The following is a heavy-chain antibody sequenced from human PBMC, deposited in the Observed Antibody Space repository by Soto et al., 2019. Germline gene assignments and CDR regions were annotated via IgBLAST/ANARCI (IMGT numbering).Heavy chain of an antibody. CDR3: ARVLRSGWYFTHFDY. J-gene: IGHJ4*02. Sequence: GESLKISCKGSGYSFTSYWISWVRQMPGKGLEWMGRIDPSDSYTNYSPSFQGHVTISADKSISTAYLQWSSLKASDTAMYCCARVLRSGWYFTHFDYWGQGTLVTVSS. V-gene: IGHV5-10-1*01. D-gene: IGHD6-19*01. CDR2: IDPSDSYT. CDR1: GYSFTSYW.